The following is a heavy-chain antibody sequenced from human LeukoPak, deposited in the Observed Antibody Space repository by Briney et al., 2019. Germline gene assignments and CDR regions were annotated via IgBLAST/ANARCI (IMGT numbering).Heavy chain of an antibody. CDR1: GGSISNSSSY. CDR2: IYYSGST. V-gene: IGHV4-39*07. CDR3: ARAPFDFYDSSGYYFDAFDI. Sequence: SETLSLTCTVSGGSISNSSSYWGWIRQPPGRGLEWIGRIYYSGSTNYNPSLKSRVTISVDTSKNQFSLKLSSVPAADTAVYYCARAPFDFYDSSGYYFDAFDIWGQGTMVTVSS. D-gene: IGHD3-22*01. J-gene: IGHJ3*02.